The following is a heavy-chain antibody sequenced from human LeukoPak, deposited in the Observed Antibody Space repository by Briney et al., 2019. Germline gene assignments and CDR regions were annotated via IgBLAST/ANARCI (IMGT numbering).Heavy chain of an antibody. CDR1: GGSISSGDYY. CDR2: IYYSGST. V-gene: IGHV4-30-4*08. Sequence: SQTLSLTCTVSGGSISSGDYYWSWIRQPPGKGLEWIGYIYYSGSTFHYNPSLKSRVSISMDTSKNQFSLRLSSVTAADTAVYYCASTNCNSATCSGANWFDPWGQGTLVTVSS. CDR3: ASTNCNSATCSGANWFDP. D-gene: IGHD2/OR15-2a*01. J-gene: IGHJ5*02.